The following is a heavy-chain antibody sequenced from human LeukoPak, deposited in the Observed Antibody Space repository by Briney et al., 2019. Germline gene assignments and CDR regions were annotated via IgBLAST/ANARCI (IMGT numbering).Heavy chain of an antibody. J-gene: IGHJ4*02. D-gene: IGHD2-8*01. CDR3: AALGYCTNGVCAGIDY. CDR1: GGTFSSYA. V-gene: IGHV1-69*05. CDR2: IIPIFGTA. Sequence: SVKVSCKASGGTFSSYAISWVRQAPGQGLEWIGRIIPIFGTANYAQKFQGRVTITTDESTSTAYMELSSLRSEDTAVYYCAALGYCTNGVCAGIDYWGQGTLVTVSS.